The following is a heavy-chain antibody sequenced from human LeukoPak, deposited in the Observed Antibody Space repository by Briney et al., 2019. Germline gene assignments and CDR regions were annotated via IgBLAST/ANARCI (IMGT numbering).Heavy chain of an antibody. CDR1: GYSFTSYW. Sequence: GESLKISCKGSGYSFTSYWIGWVSQMPGKGLEWMGIIYPGDSDTRYSPSFQGQVTISADKSISTAYLQWSSLKASDTAMYYCARHGGRGYSGYDLGDYWGQGTLVTVSS. CDR3: ARHGGRGYSGYDLGDY. CDR2: IYPGDSDT. V-gene: IGHV5-51*01. J-gene: IGHJ4*02. D-gene: IGHD5-12*01.